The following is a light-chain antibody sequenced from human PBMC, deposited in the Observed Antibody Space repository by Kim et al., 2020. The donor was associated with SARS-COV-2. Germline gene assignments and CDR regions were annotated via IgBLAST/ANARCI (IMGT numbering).Light chain of an antibody. CDR1: KLGTKH. J-gene: IGLJ3*02. V-gene: IGLV3-1*01. Sequence: SYELTQPPSVSVSPGQTAIITCSGDKLGTKHASWYQQKPGQSPVLVIYDDKRRPSGIPERFSGSNAGNTATLTISGTQTKDEADYYCQAWDDTTWVFGGGTKLTVL. CDR2: DDK. CDR3: QAWDDTTWV.